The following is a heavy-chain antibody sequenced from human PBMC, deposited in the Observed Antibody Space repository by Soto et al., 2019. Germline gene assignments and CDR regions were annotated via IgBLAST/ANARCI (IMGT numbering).Heavy chain of an antibody. CDR3: ARAKRYYDSSGYYYGWFDP. CDR1: GGTFSSYA. CDR2: IIPIFGTA. J-gene: IGHJ5*02. V-gene: IGHV1-69*12. Sequence: QVQLVQSGAEVKKPGSSVKVSCKASGGTFSSYAISWVRQAPGQGLEWMGGIIPIFGTANYAQKFQGRVTITADESRGKAYMELSSVRSEDTAVYYCARAKRYYDSSGYYYGWFDPWGQGTLVTVSS. D-gene: IGHD3-22*01.